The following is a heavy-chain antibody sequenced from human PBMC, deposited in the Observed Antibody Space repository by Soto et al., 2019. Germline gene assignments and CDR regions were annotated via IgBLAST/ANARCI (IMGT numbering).Heavy chain of an antibody. V-gene: IGHV3-64D*06. CDR3: VKDQWVDY. CDR2: ISHNGDTT. CDR1: GFTFSHYF. Sequence: GGSLRLSCSVSGFTFSHYFMHWVRQAPGKGLEYVSGISHNGDTTYYADSVQGRFTISRDNSKNTLFLQMNSLRPDDTAMYYCVKDQWVDYWGQGTLVTVSS. J-gene: IGHJ4*02. D-gene: IGHD1-26*01.